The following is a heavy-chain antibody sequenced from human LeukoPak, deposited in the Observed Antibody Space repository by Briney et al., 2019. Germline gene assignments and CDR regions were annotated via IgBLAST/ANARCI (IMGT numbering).Heavy chain of an antibody. CDR2: ISGSGGST. CDR1: GFTFSSYA. D-gene: IGHD1-14*01. J-gene: IGHJ6*03. CDR3: AKAGSPHGVEYYDYYMDV. Sequence: GGSLRLSCAASGFTFSSYAMSWVRQAPGKGLEWVSAISGSGGSTYYADSVKGRFTISRDNSKNTLYLQMNSLRAEDTAVYYCAKAGSPHGVEYYDYYMDVWGKGTTVTVSS. V-gene: IGHV3-23*01.